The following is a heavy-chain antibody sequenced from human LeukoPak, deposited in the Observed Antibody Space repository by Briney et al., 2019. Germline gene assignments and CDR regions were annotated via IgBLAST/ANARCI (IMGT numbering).Heavy chain of an antibody. D-gene: IGHD3-10*01. CDR3: ATYVLLWFGEKFDY. V-gene: IGHV1-18*01. J-gene: IGHJ4*02. Sequence: GAPVKVSCKASGYTFTSYGISWVRQAPGQGLEWMGWISAYNGNTNYAQKLQGRVTMTTDTSTSTAYMELRSLRSDDTAVYYCATYVLLWFGEKFDYWGQGTLVTVSS. CDR1: GYTFTSYG. CDR2: ISAYNGNT.